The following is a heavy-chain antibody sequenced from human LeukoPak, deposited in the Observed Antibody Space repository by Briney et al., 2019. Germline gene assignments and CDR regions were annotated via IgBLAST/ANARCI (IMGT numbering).Heavy chain of an antibody. V-gene: IGHV3-21*01. Sequence: GGSLRLSCAASGLTFSIYSMNWVRQAPGKGLEWVSSISSLSNYIYYEDSVKGRFTISRDYAKNSLYLQMNSLRAEDTAVYYCARDWGNWDFDYWGQGTLVIVSS. CDR1: GLTFSIYS. CDR3: ARDWGNWDFDY. CDR2: ISSLSNYI. J-gene: IGHJ4*02. D-gene: IGHD1-1*01.